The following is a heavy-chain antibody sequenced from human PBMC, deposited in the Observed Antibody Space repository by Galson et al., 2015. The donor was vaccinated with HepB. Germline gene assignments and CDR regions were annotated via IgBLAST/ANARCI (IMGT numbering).Heavy chain of an antibody. D-gene: IGHD2-2*01. CDR1: GFIFSNAW. CDR3: TTAMGVVVVPTAQAPYHKYMDV. V-gene: IGHV3-15*01. CDR2: IKTKTDGGTT. J-gene: IGHJ6*04. Sequence: SLRLSCAASGFIFSNAWMSWVRQAPGTGLEWVGRIKTKTDGGTTDYAAPVKGRFTISRDDSKNTLYLQMNSLKTEDTAVYYCTTAMGVVVVPTAQAPYHKYMDVWGKGTTVTVSS.